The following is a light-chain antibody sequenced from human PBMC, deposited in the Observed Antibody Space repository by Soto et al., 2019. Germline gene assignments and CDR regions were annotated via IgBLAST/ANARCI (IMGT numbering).Light chain of an antibody. CDR1: SSNIGSNY. J-gene: IGLJ1*01. V-gene: IGLV1-47*01. Sequence: QSVLTQPPSASGTPGQRATISCSGSSSNIGSNYVYWYQQLPGTAPKLLIYRNNQRPSGVPDRFSGSKSGTSASLAISGLRSEDEADYYCAAWDNTLRVLGTGTKVTVL. CDR2: RNN. CDR3: AAWDNTLRV.